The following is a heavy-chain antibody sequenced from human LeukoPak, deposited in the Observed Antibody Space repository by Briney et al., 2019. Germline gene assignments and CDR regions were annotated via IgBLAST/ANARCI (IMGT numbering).Heavy chain of an antibody. J-gene: IGHJ5*02. V-gene: IGHV3-21*01. D-gene: IGHD1-14*01. CDR2: ISSSSSYI. CDR3: ARDTLRKNWFDP. CDR1: GFIFSSYS. Sequence: GGSLRLSCAASGFIFSSYSMNWVRQAPGKGLEWVSSISSSSSYIYYADSVKGRFTISRDNAKNSLYLQMNSLRAEDTAVYYCARDTLRKNWFDPWGQGTLVTVSS.